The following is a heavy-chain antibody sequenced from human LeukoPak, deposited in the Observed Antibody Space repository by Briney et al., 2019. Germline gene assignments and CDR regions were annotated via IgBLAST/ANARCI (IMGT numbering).Heavy chain of an antibody. V-gene: IGHV1-2*02. CDR3: AIAPYCSSTSCPNWFDP. CDR2: INPNSGGT. D-gene: IGHD2-2*01. CDR1: GYTFTGYY. Sequence: ASVKVSCKASGYTFTGYYTHWVRQAPGQGLEWMGWINPNSGGTNYAQKFRGRVTMTRDTSISTAYMELSRLRSDDTAVYYCAIAPYCSSTSCPNWFDPWGQGTLVTVSS. J-gene: IGHJ5*02.